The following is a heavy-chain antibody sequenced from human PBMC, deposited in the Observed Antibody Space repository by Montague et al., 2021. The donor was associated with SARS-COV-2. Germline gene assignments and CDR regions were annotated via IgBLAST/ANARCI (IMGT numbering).Heavy chain of an antibody. CDR3: ARDLESTGYFDPEYYHGMDV. CDR1: GFTFSSYA. J-gene: IGHJ6*04. CDR2: ISHEGSYK. V-gene: IGHV3-30*04. D-gene: IGHD3-9*01. Sequence: SLRLSCAASGFTFSSYALHWVRQAPGKGLEWVADISHEGSYKYYADPVKGRFTISRDNSKNTLYLDMNSLRAEDTALYYCARDLESTGYFDPEYYHGMDVGSEGTKGTFAA.